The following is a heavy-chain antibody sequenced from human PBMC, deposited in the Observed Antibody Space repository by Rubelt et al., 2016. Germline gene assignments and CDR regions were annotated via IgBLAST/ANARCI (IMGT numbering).Heavy chain of an antibody. CDR1: GFTFSSYG. CDR2: ILYDGSDK. Sequence: QLGMRGGGLVQPGGSLRLSCAASGFTFSSYGMHWVRQAPGKGLEWVAFILYDGSDKYYADSVKGRFTISRDNSKNTLYLEMNSLRAEDTAVYYCAKDSGFTSMVDDYWGQGRLVTVSS. J-gene: IGHJ4*02. V-gene: IGHV3-30*02. CDR3: AKDSGFTSMVDDY. D-gene: IGHD5-18*01.